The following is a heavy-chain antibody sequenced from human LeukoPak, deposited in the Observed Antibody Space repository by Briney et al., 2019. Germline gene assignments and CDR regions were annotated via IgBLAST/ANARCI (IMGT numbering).Heavy chain of an antibody. CDR3: ARHKNWAFDF. J-gene: IGHJ3*01. V-gene: IGHV3-7*04. D-gene: IGHD1-1*01. CDR2: IKGDASDK. Sequence: GGSLKLSCAASGFTFTTYWMTWLRQAPGKGLEWVANIKGDASDKSYADSVKGRFTISRDNAKNSLYLQMNSLRAEDTALYYCARHKNWAFDFWGQGTMVTVSS. CDR1: GFTFTTYW.